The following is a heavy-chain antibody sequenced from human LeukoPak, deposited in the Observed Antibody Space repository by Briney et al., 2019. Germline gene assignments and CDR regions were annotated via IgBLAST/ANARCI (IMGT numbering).Heavy chain of an antibody. D-gene: IGHD3-10*01. CDR2: IWYDGSNK. V-gene: IGHV3-33*01. CDR3: AREFGTSGVAFDI. J-gene: IGHJ3*02. CDR1: GFTFSSYG. Sequence: PGGSLRLSCAASGFTFSSYGMHWVRQAPGKGLEWVAVIWYDGSNKYYADSVKGRFTISRDNSKNTLYLQMNSLRAEDTAVYYCAREFGTSGVAFDIWGQGTMVTVSS.